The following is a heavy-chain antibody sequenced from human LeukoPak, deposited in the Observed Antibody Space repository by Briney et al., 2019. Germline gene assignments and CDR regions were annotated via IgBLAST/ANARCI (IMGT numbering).Heavy chain of an antibody. V-gene: IGHV3-30-3*01. D-gene: IGHD3-3*01. Sequence: GGSLRLSCTASGFTFSSYAMHWVRQAPGKGLEWVAVISYDGSNKYYADSVKGRFTISRDNSKNTLYLQMNSLRAEDTAVYYCARGKYDFWSGFDYWSQGTLVTVSS. J-gene: IGHJ4*02. CDR1: GFTFSSYA. CDR2: ISYDGSNK. CDR3: ARGKYDFWSGFDY.